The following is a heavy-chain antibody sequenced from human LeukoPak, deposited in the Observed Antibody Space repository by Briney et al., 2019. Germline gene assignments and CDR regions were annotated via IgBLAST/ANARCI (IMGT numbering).Heavy chain of an antibody. CDR1: GFTVSSNY. Sequence: PGGSLRLSCAASGFTVSSNYMSWVRQAPGKGLEWVSVIYSGGSTYYADSVKGRFTISRDNSKNTLYLQMNSLGAEDTAVYYCASGGDCYSCAFDIWGQGTMVTVSS. CDR2: IYSGGST. CDR3: ASGGDCYSCAFDI. V-gene: IGHV3-53*01. J-gene: IGHJ3*02. D-gene: IGHD2-21*02.